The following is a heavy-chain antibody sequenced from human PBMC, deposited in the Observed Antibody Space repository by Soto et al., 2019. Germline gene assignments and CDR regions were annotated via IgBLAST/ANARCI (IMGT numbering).Heavy chain of an antibody. CDR2: IYYSGSS. Sequence: QLQLQESGPGLVKPSETLSLTCTVSGASISSTNYYWYWLRQSPGEGLEWIGGIYYSGSSYYSPSLKSRVTISVDTSKNQFSLRLTSVTAADTALYYCAKHNTGITVAGYVSFDRWGQGTLVTVSS. J-gene: IGHJ4*02. V-gene: IGHV4-39*01. CDR3: AKHNTGITVAGYVSFDR. CDR1: GASISSTNYY. D-gene: IGHD6-19*01.